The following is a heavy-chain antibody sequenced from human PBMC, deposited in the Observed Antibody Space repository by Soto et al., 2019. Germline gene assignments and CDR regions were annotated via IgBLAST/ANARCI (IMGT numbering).Heavy chain of an antibody. CDR3: ANMRDIVVVTEAWFDP. D-gene: IGHD2-21*02. J-gene: IGHJ5*02. Sequence: GGSLRLSCAASGFTFSSYAMRWVRQAPGKGLEWVSAIGGSGGSTYYADSVKGRSTISRDNSKNTLYLQMNSLRAEDTAVYYCANMRDIVVVTEAWFDPWGQGTLVTVSS. V-gene: IGHV3-23*01. CDR1: GFTFSSYA. CDR2: IGGSGGST.